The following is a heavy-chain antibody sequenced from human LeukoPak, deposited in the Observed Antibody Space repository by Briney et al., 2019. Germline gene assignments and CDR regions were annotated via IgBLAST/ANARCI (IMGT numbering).Heavy chain of an antibody. Sequence: PSETLSLTCTVSGGSISSSSHYWGWIRQPPGTGLEWIGSIYYSGSTYYNPSLKSRVTISVDTSKNQFSLKLSSVTAADTAVYYCARHPTADYGETYYFDYWGQGTLVTVSS. CDR2: IYYSGST. CDR3: ARHPTADYGETYYFDY. CDR1: GGSISSSSHY. J-gene: IGHJ4*02. V-gene: IGHV4-39*01. D-gene: IGHD4-17*01.